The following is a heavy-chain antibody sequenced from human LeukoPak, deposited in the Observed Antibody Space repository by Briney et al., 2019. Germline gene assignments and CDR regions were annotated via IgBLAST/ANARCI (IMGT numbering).Heavy chain of an antibody. CDR3: ASGSGMQHRPEYDAFDI. D-gene: IGHD6-13*01. CDR2: IIPIFGTA. J-gene: IGHJ3*02. CDR1: GGTFSSYA. V-gene: IGHV1-69*13. Sequence: PGASVKVSCKASGGTFSSYAISWVRQAPGQGLEWMGGIIPIFGTANYAQKFQGRVTITADESTSTAYMELSSLRSEDTAVYYCASGSGMQHRPEYDAFDIWGQGTMVTVSS.